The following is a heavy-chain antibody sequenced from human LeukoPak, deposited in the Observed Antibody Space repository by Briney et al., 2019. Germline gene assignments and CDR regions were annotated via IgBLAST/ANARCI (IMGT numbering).Heavy chain of an antibody. V-gene: IGHV3-23*01. CDR2: INESGSGT. CDR3: AKHFAVGNFDH. J-gene: IGHJ4*02. Sequence: PGGSLRLSCEASGFTFSSFVMSWVRHAPGKGLEWVSVINESGSGTFYADSVKGRFTISRDNPKNTLYLQMSSLTAEDTAVYYCAKHFAVGNFDHWGQGTLVTVSS. D-gene: IGHD1-26*01. CDR1: GFTFSSFV.